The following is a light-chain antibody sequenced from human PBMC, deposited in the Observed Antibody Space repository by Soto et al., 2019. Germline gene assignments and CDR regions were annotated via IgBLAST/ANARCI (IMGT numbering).Light chain of an antibody. CDR2: AAS. CDR3: QQYYSYPPT. CDR1: HSISSY. V-gene: IGKV1-39*01. J-gene: IGKJ1*01. Sequence: DIQMTPSPSSLSASVGDRVTITCRASHSISSYLDWYQQKPGKAPKLLIYAASNMQSGVPSRFSGSGSGTDFTLTISCLQSEDFAAYYCQQYYSYPPTFGQGTKVDIK.